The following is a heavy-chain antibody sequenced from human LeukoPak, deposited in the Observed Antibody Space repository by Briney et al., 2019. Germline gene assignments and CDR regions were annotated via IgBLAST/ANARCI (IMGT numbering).Heavy chain of an antibody. CDR1: GFTFSSYS. CDR2: ISSSSSII. CDR3: ARAKRNAFDI. Sequence: GGSLRLSCAASGFTFSSYSMNWVRQAPGKGLEWVSSISSSSSIIYYADSVKGRFTISRDNAKSSLYLQMNSLRAEDTAVYYCARAKRNAFDIWGQGTMVTVSS. J-gene: IGHJ3*02. V-gene: IGHV3-21*01.